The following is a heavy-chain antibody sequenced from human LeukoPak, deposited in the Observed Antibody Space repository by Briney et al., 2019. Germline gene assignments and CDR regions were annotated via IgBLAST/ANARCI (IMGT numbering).Heavy chain of an antibody. J-gene: IGHJ3*02. CDR3: ARAIVVVTAITGDAFDI. V-gene: IGHV1-69*13. D-gene: IGHD2-21*02. CDR2: IIPIFGTT. Sequence: EASVKVSCKASGGTFSSYGVNWVRRAPRQGLEWMGGIIPIFGTTNYAQKFQGRVTITADESTSTAYMELSSLRSEDTAEYYCARAIVVVTAITGDAFDIWGQGTMVTVSS. CDR1: GGTFSSYG.